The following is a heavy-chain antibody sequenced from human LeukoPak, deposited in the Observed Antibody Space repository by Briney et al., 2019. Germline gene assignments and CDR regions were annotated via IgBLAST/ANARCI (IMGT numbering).Heavy chain of an antibody. CDR3: ARGGVLRYFDWLFGLDY. V-gene: IGHV1-2*02. CDR2: INPNSGGT. Sequence: ASVKVSCKASGYTFTGYYMHWVRQAPGQGLEWMGWINPNSGGTNYAQKFQGRVTMTRDTSISTAYMELSRLRSEDTAVYYCARGGVLRYFDWLFGLDYWGQGTLVTVSS. J-gene: IGHJ4*02. D-gene: IGHD3-9*01. CDR1: GYTFTGYY.